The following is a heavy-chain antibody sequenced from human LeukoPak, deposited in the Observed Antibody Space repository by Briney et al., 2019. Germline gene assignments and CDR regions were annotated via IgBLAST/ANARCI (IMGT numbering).Heavy chain of an antibody. D-gene: IGHD3-3*01. V-gene: IGHV1-69*13. J-gene: IGHJ6*02. CDR1: GGTFSSYA. Sequence: SVKVSCKASGGTFSSYAISWVRQAPGQGLEWMGGIIPIFGTANYAQKFQGRVTITADESTSTAYIELSSLRSEDTAVYYCARDLSAMEYYYGMDVWGQGTTVTVSS. CDR2: IIPIFGTA. CDR3: ARDLSAMEYYYGMDV.